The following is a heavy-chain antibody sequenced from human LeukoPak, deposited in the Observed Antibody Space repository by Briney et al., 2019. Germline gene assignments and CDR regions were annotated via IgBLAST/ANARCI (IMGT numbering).Heavy chain of an antibody. CDR2: IIPILGIA. CDR1: GGTFSSYA. CDR3: ARDRDGCAFDY. Sequence: SVKVSCKASGGTFSSYAISWVRQAPGQGLEWMGRIIPILGIANYAQKFQGRVTITADKSTSTAYMELSSLRSEDTAVYYCARDRDGCAFDYWGQGTLVTVSS. V-gene: IGHV1-69*04. J-gene: IGHJ4*02. D-gene: IGHD5-24*01.